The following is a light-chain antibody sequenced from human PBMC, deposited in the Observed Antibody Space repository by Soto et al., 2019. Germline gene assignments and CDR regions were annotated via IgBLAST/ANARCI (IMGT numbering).Light chain of an antibody. CDR3: HHDVCSPHT. CDR2: GAS. V-gene: IGKV3-20*01. J-gene: IGKJ2*01. Sequence: EIVLTQSPGTLSLSPGERATLSCRASQSVDSSYLAWYQQKPGQAPRLIIYGASKRATGIPDRFSGSGSGADFTLIISRLEPEDFTLYYCHHDVCSPHTFGQGTKLEIK. CDR1: QSVDSSY.